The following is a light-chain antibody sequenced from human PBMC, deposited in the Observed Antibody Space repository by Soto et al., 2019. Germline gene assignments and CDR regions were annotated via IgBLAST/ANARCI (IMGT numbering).Light chain of an antibody. V-gene: IGLV2-8*01. CDR1: SSDVGGYNY. CDR2: EVS. J-gene: IGLJ7*01. CDR3: SSYAGSNNAV. Sequence: QSALTQPPSASGSPGQSVTISCTGTSSDVGGYNYVSWYQQHPGKAPKLMIYEVSKRPSGVPDRFSGSKSGNTASLTVSGLQAEDEADYYCSSYAGSNNAVFGGCTQLTVL.